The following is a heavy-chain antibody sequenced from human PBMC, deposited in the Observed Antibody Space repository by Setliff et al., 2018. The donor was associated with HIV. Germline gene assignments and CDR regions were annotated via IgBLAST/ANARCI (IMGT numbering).Heavy chain of an antibody. J-gene: IGHJ5*02. CDR1: GYSISSDYW. Sequence: LSLTCTVSGYSISSDYWWGWIRQPPGKGLEWIAWISDSGTTNYNPSLKSRVTLSVDTSKNQFSLSLTSVTGADTAVYYCARGGASSKYLDPWGQGTLVTVSS. CDR2: ISDSGTT. V-gene: IGHV4-38-2*02. CDR3: ARGGASSKYLDP. D-gene: IGHD2-15*01.